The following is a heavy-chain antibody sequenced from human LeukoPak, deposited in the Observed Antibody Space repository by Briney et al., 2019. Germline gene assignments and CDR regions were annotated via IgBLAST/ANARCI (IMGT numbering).Heavy chain of an antibody. J-gene: IGHJ6*02. Sequence: SETLSLTCTVSGGSISSSSYYWGWIRQPPGKGLEWIGSIYYSGSTNYNPSLKSRVTISVDTSKNQFSLKLSSVTAADTAVYYCARGYGSGSYRYYYYGMDVWGQGTTVTVSS. CDR1: GGSISSSSYY. CDR2: IYYSGST. V-gene: IGHV4-39*07. CDR3: ARGYGSGSYRYYYYGMDV. D-gene: IGHD3-10*01.